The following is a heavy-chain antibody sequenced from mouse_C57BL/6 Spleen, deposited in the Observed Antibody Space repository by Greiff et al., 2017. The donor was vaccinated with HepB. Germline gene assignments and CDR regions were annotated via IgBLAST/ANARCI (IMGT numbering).Heavy chain of an antibody. Sequence: VQLQQSGPELVKPGASVKISCKASGYSFTSYYIHWVKQRPGQGLEWIGWIYPGSGNTKYNEKFKGKATLTADTSSSTAYMQLSSLTSEDSAVYYCATITTVAFDYWGQGTTLTVSS. J-gene: IGHJ2*01. CDR3: ATITTVAFDY. D-gene: IGHD1-1*01. CDR2: IYPGSGNT. CDR1: GYSFTSYY. V-gene: IGHV1-66*01.